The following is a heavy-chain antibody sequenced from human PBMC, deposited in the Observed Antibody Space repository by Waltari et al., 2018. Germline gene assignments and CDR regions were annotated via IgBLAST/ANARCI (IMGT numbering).Heavy chain of an antibody. CDR1: GFPFHSAW. Sequence: DVQLVESGGGLVKPGDSLPLPCKPSGFPFHSAWLTWVRQAPGKGLEWVGRIKSRNDGGTTYYAAPVKGRFTISRDDTRDTLYLQMNGLQMEDTAVYYCTTVDVIWGGWGQGSLVTVSS. J-gene: IGHJ4*02. V-gene: IGHV3-15*01. CDR3: TTVDVIWGG. CDR2: IKSRNDGGTT. D-gene: IGHD3-3*01.